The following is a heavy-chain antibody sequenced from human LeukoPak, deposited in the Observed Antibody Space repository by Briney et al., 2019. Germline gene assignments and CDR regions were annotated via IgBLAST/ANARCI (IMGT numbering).Heavy chain of an antibody. CDR2: ISAYNGNT. CDR1: GYTFTSYG. Sequence: GASVKVSCKASGYTFTSYGISWVRQAPGQGLEWMGWISAYNGNTNYAQKLQGRVTMTTDTSTSTAYMELRSLRSDDTAVYYCARDGSSGYSFYYYYYYMDVWGKGTTVTISS. J-gene: IGHJ6*03. CDR3: ARDGSSGYSFYYYYYYMDV. V-gene: IGHV1-18*01. D-gene: IGHD3-22*01.